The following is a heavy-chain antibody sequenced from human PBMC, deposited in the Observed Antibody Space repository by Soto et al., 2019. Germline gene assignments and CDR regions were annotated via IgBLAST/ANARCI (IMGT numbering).Heavy chain of an antibody. D-gene: IGHD2-2*01. CDR3: ARRGYCISSSCSLDY. V-gene: IGHV1-46*01. Sequence: ASVKVSCKASGYTFTSYYIHWVRQAPGQGLEWMGIINPNGGSTSYAQKFQGRVTMTRDTSTSTVYMELSSLRSEDTAVYYCARRGYCISSSCSLDYWGQGTLVTVSS. CDR1: GYTFTSYY. CDR2: INPNGGST. J-gene: IGHJ4*02.